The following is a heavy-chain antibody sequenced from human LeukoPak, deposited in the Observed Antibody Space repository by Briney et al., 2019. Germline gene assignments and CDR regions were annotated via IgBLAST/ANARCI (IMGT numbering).Heavy chain of an antibody. V-gene: IGHV3-7*03. CDR3: ARTTTGDY. D-gene: IGHD1-7*01. CDR2: IKEDGSEK. CDR1: GFTFSSYG. J-gene: IGHJ4*02. Sequence: PGGSLRLSCAASGFTFSSYGMHWVRQPPGKGLEWVANIKEDGSEKYYVDSVKGRFSISRDNAKNSLYLQMNSLRVEDTAVYYCARTTTGDYWGQGTLVTVSS.